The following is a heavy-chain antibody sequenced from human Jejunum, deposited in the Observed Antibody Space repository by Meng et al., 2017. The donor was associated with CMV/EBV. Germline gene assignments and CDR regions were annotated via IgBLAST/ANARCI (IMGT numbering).Heavy chain of an antibody. CDR2: ISHSDNLV. J-gene: IGHJ3*01. V-gene: IGHV3-21*01. D-gene: IGHD2-21*01. Sequence: GFTFSAFNMNWVRQAPGKGLEWVSSISHSDNLVFYADSLKGRFTISRDNAKNSLYLQMHSLRADDTAVYYCARDAIPGDPNAFDVWGQGTVVTVSS. CDR3: ARDAIPGDPNAFDV. CDR1: GFTFSAFN.